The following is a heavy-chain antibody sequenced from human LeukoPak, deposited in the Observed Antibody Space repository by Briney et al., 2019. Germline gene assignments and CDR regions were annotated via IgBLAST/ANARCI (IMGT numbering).Heavy chain of an antibody. CDR2: IYYSGST. V-gene: IGHV4-39*07. J-gene: IGHJ5*02. Sequence: SETLSLTCTVSGGSISSSSYYWGWIRQPPGKGLEWIGSIYYSGSTYYNPSLKSRVTISVDTSKNQFSLKLSSVTAADTAVYLRARSLARGIPAGREWVGPWGQGTLVTVSS. CDR1: GGSISSSSYY. CDR3: ARSLARGIPAGREWVGP. D-gene: IGHD2-2*01.